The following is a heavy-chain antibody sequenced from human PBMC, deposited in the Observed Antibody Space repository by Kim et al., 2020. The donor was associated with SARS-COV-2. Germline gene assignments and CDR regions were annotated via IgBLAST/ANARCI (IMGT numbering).Heavy chain of an antibody. V-gene: IGHV3-74*01. J-gene: IGHJ4*02. CDR3: VRGIGDS. Sequence: ATMTTNADAGKGRFTISRDNAKSTLYLQMTSLRADDTAVYYCVRGIGDSWGQGTLVTVSS. CDR2: ATMT. D-gene: IGHD1-26*01.